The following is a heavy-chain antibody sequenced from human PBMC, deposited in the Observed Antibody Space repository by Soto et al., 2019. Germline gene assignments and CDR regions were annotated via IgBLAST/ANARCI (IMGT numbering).Heavy chain of an antibody. V-gene: IGHV3-30*18. CDR1: GFTFSAFG. CDR3: PKGPYDFPNYGNTATYPTVWKF. D-gene: IGHD3-3*01. Sequence: QMKLVESGGGVVQPGTSLRLSCVASGFTFSAFGMHWVRQAPGKGLEWVAISSYGGSNKYYGDSVQGRFTISRDNSRDRLYLKRTTLGMEDTVFNYGPKGPYDFPNYGNTATYPTVWKFGAQGTPVTV. CDR2: SSYGGSNK. J-gene: IGHJ4*01.